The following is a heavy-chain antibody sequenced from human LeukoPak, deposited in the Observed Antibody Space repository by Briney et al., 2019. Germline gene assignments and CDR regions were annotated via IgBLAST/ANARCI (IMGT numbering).Heavy chain of an antibody. J-gene: IGHJ5*01. CDR1: GFTFSNYW. CDR2: IKGDGSHT. CDR3: VRDWDHFDFDS. Sequence: PGGSLRLSCAASGFTFSNYWMHWVRQAPGKGLVWVSRIKGDGSHTIYADSVKGRFTISRDNAKNTLYLQMKSQRAEDTAVYYCVRDWDHFDFDSWGLGTLVTVSS. V-gene: IGHV3-74*01. D-gene: IGHD3-9*01.